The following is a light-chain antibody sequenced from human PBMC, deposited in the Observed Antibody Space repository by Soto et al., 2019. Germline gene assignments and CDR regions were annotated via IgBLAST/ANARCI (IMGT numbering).Light chain of an antibody. CDR3: CSDADNTDYA. CDR2: ELT. Sequence: QSPLTQPPSASGSRGQSVTISCTGTSSDVGAYNYVSWYQQHPGKAPNLMIYELTRRPSGVPDRFSGSKSGNTASLNVSGLQAGDEADYYCCSDADNTDYAFGPGTKV. CDR1: SSDVGAYNY. V-gene: IGLV2-8*01. J-gene: IGLJ1*01.